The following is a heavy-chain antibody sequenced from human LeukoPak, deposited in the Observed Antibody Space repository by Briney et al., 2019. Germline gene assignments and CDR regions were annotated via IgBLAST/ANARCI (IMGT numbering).Heavy chain of an antibody. CDR2: IKQDGSEK. CDR1: GFTFSSYW. V-gene: IGHV3-7*01. J-gene: IGHJ4*02. CDR3: ARDFVRLGFAHYFEY. Sequence: SGGSLRLSCAASGFTFSSYWMSWVRQAPGKGLEWVANIKQDGSEKYYVDSVKGRFTISRDNAKNSLYLQMNSLRAEDTAVYYCARDFVRLGFAHYFEYWGQGTLVTVSS. D-gene: IGHD3-16*01.